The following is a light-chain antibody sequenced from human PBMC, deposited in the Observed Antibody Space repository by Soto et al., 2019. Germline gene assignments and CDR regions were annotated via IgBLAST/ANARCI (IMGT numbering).Light chain of an antibody. J-gene: IGKJ1*01. CDR2: DAS. CDR1: QTVGIY. CDR3: QHRSDWPWT. V-gene: IGKV3-11*01. Sequence: EIVLTQSPATPSLSPGERATLSCRASQTVGIYLAWYQQKPGQAPRLLLYDASNRATGIPARFSGRASGTDFTLTISCLEPEDGAIDYFQHRSDWPWTFGQGTKVEIK.